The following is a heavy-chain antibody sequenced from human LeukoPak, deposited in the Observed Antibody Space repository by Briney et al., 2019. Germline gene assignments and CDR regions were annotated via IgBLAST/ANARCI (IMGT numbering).Heavy chain of an antibody. CDR1: GYTFTGYY. Sequence: GASVKVSCKASGYTFTGYYMNWVRQAPGQGLEWMGWINPNSGGTNYAQKLQGRVTMTTDTSTSTAYMELRSLRSDDTAVYYCARDLGGPRRYDFWSGTGFDPWGQGTLVTVSS. J-gene: IGHJ5*02. CDR3: ARDLGGPRRYDFWSGTGFDP. CDR2: INPNSGGT. V-gene: IGHV1-18*04. D-gene: IGHD3-3*01.